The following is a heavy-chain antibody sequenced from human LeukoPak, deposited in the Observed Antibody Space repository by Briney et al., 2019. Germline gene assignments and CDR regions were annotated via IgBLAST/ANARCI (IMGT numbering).Heavy chain of an antibody. CDR2: IKQDESEK. CDR3: AREIVGTHKSRFDP. D-gene: IGHD1-26*01. CDR1: GFTFSSYW. J-gene: IGHJ5*02. V-gene: IGHV3-7*03. Sequence: GGSLRLSCAASGFTFSSYWMSWVRQAPGEGLEWVANIKQDESEKYYVDSVKGRFTISRDNAKNSLYLQMNSLRAEDTAVYYCAREIVGTHKSRFDPWGQGTLVTVSS.